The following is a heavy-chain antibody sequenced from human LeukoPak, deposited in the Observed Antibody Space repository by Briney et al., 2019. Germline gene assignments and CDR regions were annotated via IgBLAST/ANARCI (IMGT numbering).Heavy chain of an antibody. J-gene: IGHJ6*03. CDR2: FDPEDGET. CDR3: ATAGGGGSSWDPYYYYMDV. CDR1: GYTLTELS. V-gene: IGHV1-24*01. D-gene: IGHD6-13*01. Sequence: ASVKVPCKVSGYTLTELSMHWVRQAPGKGLEWMGGFDPEDGETIYAQKFQGRVTMTEDTSTDTAYMELSSLRSEDTAVYYCATAGGGGSSWDPYYYYMDVWGKGTTVTVSS.